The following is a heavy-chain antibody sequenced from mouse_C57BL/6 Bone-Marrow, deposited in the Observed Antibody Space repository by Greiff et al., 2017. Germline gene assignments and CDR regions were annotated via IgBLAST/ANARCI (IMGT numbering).Heavy chain of an antibody. Sequence: VMLVESGPGLVQPSQSLSITCTVSGFSLTSYGVHWVRQSPGKGLEWLGVIWSGGSTDYNAAFISRLSISKDNSKSQVFFKMNSLQADDTAIYYCARSTVVERIGYAMDYWGQGTSVTVSS. V-gene: IGHV2-2*01. D-gene: IGHD1-1*01. J-gene: IGHJ4*01. CDR3: ARSTVVERIGYAMDY. CDR2: IWSGGST. CDR1: GFSLTSYG.